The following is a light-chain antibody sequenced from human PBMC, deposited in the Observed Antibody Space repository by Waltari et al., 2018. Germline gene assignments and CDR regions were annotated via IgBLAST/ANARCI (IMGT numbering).Light chain of an antibody. Sequence: QSALTQPASVSGSPGQSITISCPGTSSDVGGYNYFSWYQQHPGKAPKPMIYDVSKRPSGVSNRFSGSKSGNTASLTISGLQAEDEADYYCSSYTSSSTVVFGGGTKLTVL. CDR1: SSDVGGYNY. J-gene: IGLJ2*01. CDR2: DVS. CDR3: SSYTSSSTVV. V-gene: IGLV2-14*01.